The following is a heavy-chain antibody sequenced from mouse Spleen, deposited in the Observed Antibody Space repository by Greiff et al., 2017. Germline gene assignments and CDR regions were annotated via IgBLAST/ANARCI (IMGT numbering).Heavy chain of an antibody. V-gene: IGHV6-3*01. J-gene: IGHJ1*01. Sequence: DVHLVESGGGLVQPGGSMKLSCVASGFTFSNYWMNWVRQSPEKGLEWVAQIRLKSDNYATHYAESVKGRFTISRDDSKSSVYLQMNNLRAEDTGIYYCTGFYYDYDGVYFDVWGAGTTVTVSS. CDR3: TGFYYDYDGVYFDV. CDR2: IRLKSDNYAT. D-gene: IGHD2-4*01. CDR1: GFTFSNYW.